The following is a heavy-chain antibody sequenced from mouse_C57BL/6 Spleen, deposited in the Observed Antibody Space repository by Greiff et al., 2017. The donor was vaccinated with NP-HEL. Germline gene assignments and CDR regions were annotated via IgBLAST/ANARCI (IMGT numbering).Heavy chain of an antibody. CDR2: ISDGGSYT. D-gene: IGHD2-5*01. V-gene: IGHV5-4*01. Sequence: EVKLMESGGGLVKPGGSLKLSCAASGFTFSSYAMSWVRQTPEKRLEWVATISDGGSYTYYPDNVKGRFTISRDNAKNNLYLQMSHLKSEDTAMYYCARDGYSNYVGAMDYWGQGTSVTVSS. J-gene: IGHJ4*01. CDR1: GFTFSSYA. CDR3: ARDGYSNYVGAMDY.